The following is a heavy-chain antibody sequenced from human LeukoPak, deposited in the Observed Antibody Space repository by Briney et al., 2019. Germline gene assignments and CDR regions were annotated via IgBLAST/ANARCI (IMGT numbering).Heavy chain of an antibody. CDR3: ARSTHDYIWGNYVY. CDR2: IKQDGSEK. V-gene: IGHV3-7*01. CDR1: GFTFSNYW. Sequence: PGGSLRLSCAASGFTFSNYWMTWVRQAPGKGLEWVANIKQDGSEKYYVDSVKGRFTISRDNAKNSLYLQMSSLRAEDTAVYYCARSTHDYIWGNYVYWGQGALVTVSS. J-gene: IGHJ4*02. D-gene: IGHD3-16*01.